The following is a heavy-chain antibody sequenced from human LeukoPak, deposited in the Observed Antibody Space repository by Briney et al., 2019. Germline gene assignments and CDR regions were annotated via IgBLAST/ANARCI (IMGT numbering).Heavy chain of an antibody. CDR1: GFTFSSYA. CDR3: VRDFDY. CDR2: IIGSGATT. J-gene: IGHJ4*02. V-gene: IGHV3-23*01. Sequence: PGGSLRLSCAASGFTFSSYAMNWVRQAPGKGLEWVSSIIGSGATTYYADSVKGRFTISRDNSKNTLYLQMSSLRAEDTAVYYCVRDFDYWGQGTLVTVSS.